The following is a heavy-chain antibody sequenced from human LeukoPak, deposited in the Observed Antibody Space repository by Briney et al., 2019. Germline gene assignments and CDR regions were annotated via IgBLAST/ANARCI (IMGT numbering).Heavy chain of an antibody. J-gene: IGHJ4*02. CDR3: AKGRSKRQTYYFDY. CDR1: GFTFSSYA. Sequence: PGRSLRLSCAASGFTFSSYAMSWVRQAPGKGLEWVSAISGSGGSTYYADSVKGRFTISRDNSKNTLYLQMNSLRAEDTAVYYCAKGRSKRQTYYFDYWGQGTLVTVSS. D-gene: IGHD6-25*01. CDR2: ISGSGGST. V-gene: IGHV3-23*01.